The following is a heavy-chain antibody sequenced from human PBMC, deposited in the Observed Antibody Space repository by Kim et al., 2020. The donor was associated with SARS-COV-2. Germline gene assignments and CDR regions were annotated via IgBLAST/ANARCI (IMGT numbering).Heavy chain of an antibody. V-gene: IGHV3-23*01. Sequence: GSGKYYSDSVKGRFTISRDNSKNPLYLQMNSLRAEDAAIYYCAKTVAFGYWGQGTLVTVSS. J-gene: IGHJ4*02. CDR3: AKTVAFGY. D-gene: IGHD4-4*01. CDR2: GSGK.